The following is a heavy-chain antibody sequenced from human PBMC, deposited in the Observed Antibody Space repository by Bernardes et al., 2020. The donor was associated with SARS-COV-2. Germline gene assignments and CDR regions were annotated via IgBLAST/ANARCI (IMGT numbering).Heavy chain of an antibody. CDR1: GFTDSSNY. Sequence: GSLSLSCAASGFTDSSNYMSWVRQAPGKGLEWVSVIYSGGSTYYADSVKGRFTISRDNSKNTLYLQMNSLRAEDTAVYYCARDLIVLGMDVWGQGTTVTVSS. J-gene: IGHJ6*02. D-gene: IGHD3-22*01. CDR2: IYSGGST. V-gene: IGHV3-66*02. CDR3: ARDLIVLGMDV.